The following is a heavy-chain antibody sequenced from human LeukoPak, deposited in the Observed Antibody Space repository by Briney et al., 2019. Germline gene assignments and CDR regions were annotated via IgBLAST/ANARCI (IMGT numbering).Heavy chain of an antibody. CDR1: GFTFSNYD. CDR3: ARGTNYGSWNVWFDT. D-gene: IGHD2-15*01. V-gene: IGHV3-13*01. Sequence: GGSLRLSCAASGFTFSNYDMHWVRQVTGKGLEWVSAIGPAGDTFYPDSVKGRFTVSRENAKNSLYLQMNSLRAGDTAVYYCARGTNYGSWNVWFDTWGQGTLVTVSS. CDR2: IGPAGDT. J-gene: IGHJ5*02.